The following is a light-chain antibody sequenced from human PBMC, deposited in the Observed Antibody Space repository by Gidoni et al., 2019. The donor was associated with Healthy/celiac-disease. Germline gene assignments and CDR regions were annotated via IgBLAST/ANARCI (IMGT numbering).Light chain of an antibody. Sequence: IVITPSPATLSVSPGARATLSCRASQSVSSNLAWYQQKPGQAPRLLIYGASTRATGIPARFSGSGSGTEFTLTISSLQSEDFAVYYCQKYNNWPPWTFGQGTKVEIK. CDR2: GAS. CDR1: QSVSSN. V-gene: IGKV3-15*01. J-gene: IGKJ1*01. CDR3: QKYNNWPPWT.